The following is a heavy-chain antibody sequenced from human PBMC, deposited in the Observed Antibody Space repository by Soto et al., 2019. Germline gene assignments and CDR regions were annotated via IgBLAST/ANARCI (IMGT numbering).Heavy chain of an antibody. V-gene: IGHV3-23*01. Sequence: GGSLRLSCAASGLIFISYAMSWVRQAPGKGLEWVSVISGSGGTTYHADSVKGRFTISRDNSKNTLYLQMHSLRAEDTAVYYCAGGSGISATSDYWGQGTLVTVSS. CDR2: ISGSGGTT. CDR1: GLIFISYA. CDR3: AGGSGISATSDY. D-gene: IGHD6-13*01. J-gene: IGHJ4*02.